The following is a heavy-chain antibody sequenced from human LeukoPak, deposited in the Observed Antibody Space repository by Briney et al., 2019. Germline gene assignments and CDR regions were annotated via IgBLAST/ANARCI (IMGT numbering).Heavy chain of an antibody. CDR2: ISGSGGSS. V-gene: IGHV3-23*01. CDR3: AKDPMVRGVGPFDY. D-gene: IGHD3-10*01. J-gene: IGHJ4*02. CDR1: GFTFSSYA. Sequence: GGSLRLSCAASGFTFSSYAMSWVRQAPGKGLEWVSAISGSGGSSYYADSVKGRFTTSRDNSKNTLYLQMNSLRAEDTAVYYCAKDPMVRGVGPFDYRGQGTLVTVSS.